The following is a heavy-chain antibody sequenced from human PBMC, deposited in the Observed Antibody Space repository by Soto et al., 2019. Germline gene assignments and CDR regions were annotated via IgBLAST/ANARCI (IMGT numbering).Heavy chain of an antibody. Sequence: GASVKVSCKASGYTFTGYYMHWVRQAPGQGLERMGWINPNSGGTNYAQKFQGRVTMTRDTSISTAYMELSRLRSDDTAVYYCARRKGDYYDSSGYHYYFDYWGQGTLVTVSS. V-gene: IGHV1-2*02. D-gene: IGHD3-22*01. CDR2: INPNSGGT. CDR3: ARRKGDYYDSSGYHYYFDY. J-gene: IGHJ4*02. CDR1: GYTFTGYY.